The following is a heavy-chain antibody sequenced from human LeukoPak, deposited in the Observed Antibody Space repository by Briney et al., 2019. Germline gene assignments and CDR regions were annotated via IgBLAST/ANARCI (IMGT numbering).Heavy chain of an antibody. D-gene: IGHD3-10*02. CDR1: GFTVSSSY. V-gene: IGHV3-66*02. CDR3: AMMFWSALAFDI. CDR2: IYSGGNT. J-gene: IGHJ3*02. Sequence: GGSLRLSCAASGFTVSSSYMSWVRQAPGKGLEWVSVIYSGGNTYYADTVKGRFIISRDNSKDTLYLQMNSLRPEDTAMYYCAMMFWSALAFDIWGQGTMVTVSS.